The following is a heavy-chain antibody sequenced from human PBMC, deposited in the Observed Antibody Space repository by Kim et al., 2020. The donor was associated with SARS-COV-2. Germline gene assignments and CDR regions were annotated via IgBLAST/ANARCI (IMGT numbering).Heavy chain of an antibody. Sequence: GGSLRLSCATSGFTFSGYEINWVRHAPGKGLDCFSFITKSSTTIYYADSVEGRFTISRDNAKNSLFLQMNSLGDDDTALYYCVRDRMGGAFDMWGQGTAVTVAS. V-gene: IGHV3-48*02. CDR2: ITKSSTTI. CDR3: VRDRMGGAFDM. D-gene: IGHD3-16*01. CDR1: GFTFSGYE. J-gene: IGHJ3*02.